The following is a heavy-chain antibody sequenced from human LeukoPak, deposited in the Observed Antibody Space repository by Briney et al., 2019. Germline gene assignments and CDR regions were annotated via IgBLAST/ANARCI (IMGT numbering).Heavy chain of an antibody. Sequence: GGSLRLSCAASGVTLSDHHMDWVRQAPGKGLEWVGRTRDKRRGYTTEYAASVKGIFTISRDDSKTSVFLQMNSLKTEDTAVYFCARDGGEGDESAFDIWGQGTVVTVSS. V-gene: IGHV3-72*01. CDR2: TRDKRRGYTT. CDR1: GVTLSDHH. D-gene: IGHD3-16*01. J-gene: IGHJ3*02. CDR3: ARDGGEGDESAFDI.